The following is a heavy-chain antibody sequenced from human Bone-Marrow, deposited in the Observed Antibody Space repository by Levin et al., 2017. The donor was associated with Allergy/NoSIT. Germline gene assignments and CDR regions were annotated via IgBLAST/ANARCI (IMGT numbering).Heavy chain of an antibody. V-gene: IGHV3-48*01. CDR2: ISTTVYTT. CDR1: GFNFISYS. J-gene: IGHJ4*02. CDR3: ARIWGTGYFDV. Sequence: GGSLRLSCTASGFNFISYSMNWVRQTPGKGLEWISYISTTVYTTYYADSVKGRFTTSRDNDKNSVFLQMTSLRVEDTGIYYCARIWGTGYFDVWGPGILVTVSS. D-gene: IGHD3-16*01.